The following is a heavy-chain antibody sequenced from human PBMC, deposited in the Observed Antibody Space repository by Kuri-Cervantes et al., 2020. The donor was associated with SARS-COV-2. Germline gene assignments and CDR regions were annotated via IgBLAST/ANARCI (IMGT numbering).Heavy chain of an antibody. CDR2: ISSSGSTI. CDR3: AREGYYEPTDMDV. D-gene: IGHD3-22*01. CDR1: GFTSSSYE. V-gene: IGHV3-48*03. Sequence: LSLTCAASGFTSSSYEMNWVRQAPGKGLEWVSYISSSGSTIYYADSVKGRFTTSRDNAKNSLYLQMNSLRAEDTAVYYCAREGYYEPTDMDVWGQGTTVTVSS. J-gene: IGHJ6*02.